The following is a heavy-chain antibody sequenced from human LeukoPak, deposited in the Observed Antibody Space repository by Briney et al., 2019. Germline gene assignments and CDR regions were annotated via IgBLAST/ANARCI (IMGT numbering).Heavy chain of an antibody. D-gene: IGHD6-19*01. CDR1: GYTFTSYD. CDR3: ARESSSGWYLSNWFDP. Sequence: ASVKVSCKASGYTFTSYDINWVRQATGQGLEWMGWMNPNSGNTGYAQKFQGRVTITRNTSISTAYMELSSLRSEDTAVYYCARESSSGWYLSNWFDPWGQGTLVTVSS. CDR2: MNPNSGNT. V-gene: IGHV1-8*03. J-gene: IGHJ5*02.